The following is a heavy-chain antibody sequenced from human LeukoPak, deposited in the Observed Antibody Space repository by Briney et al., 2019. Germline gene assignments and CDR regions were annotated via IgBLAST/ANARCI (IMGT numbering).Heavy chain of an antibody. CDR2: IYYSGST. Sequence: ASETLSLTCTVSGGSISSSSYYWGWIRQPPGKGLEWIGSIYYSGSTYYNPSLKSRVTISVDTSKNQFSLKLSSVTAADTAVYYCARIGRPRLWFGESLGKNYFDYWGQGTLVTVSS. V-gene: IGHV4-39*07. CDR3: ARIGRPRLWFGESLGKNYFDY. D-gene: IGHD3-10*01. J-gene: IGHJ4*02. CDR1: GGSISSSSYY.